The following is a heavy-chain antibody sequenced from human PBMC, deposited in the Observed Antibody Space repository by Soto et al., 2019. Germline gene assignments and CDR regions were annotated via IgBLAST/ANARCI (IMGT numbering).Heavy chain of an antibody. CDR3: ARAPFGYSYGPFDY. V-gene: IGHV1-69*13. CDR1: GGTFSSYA. Sequence: SVKVSCKASGGTFSSYAISWVRQAPGQRLEWMGGIIPIFGTANYAQKFQGRVTITADESTSTAYMELSSLRSEDTAVYYCARAPFGYSYGPFDYWGQGTLVTVSS. CDR2: IIPIFGTA. J-gene: IGHJ4*02. D-gene: IGHD5-18*01.